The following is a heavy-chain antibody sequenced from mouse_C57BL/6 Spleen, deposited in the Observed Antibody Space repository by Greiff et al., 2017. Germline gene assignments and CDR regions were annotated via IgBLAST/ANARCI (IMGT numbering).Heavy chain of an antibody. CDR3: TRGGNYDYDEGFDY. CDR1: GYTFTSYW. J-gene: IGHJ2*01. Sequence: QVQLQQPGAELVKPGASVKLSCKASGYTFTSYWMHWVKQRPGPGLEWIGMIHPNSGSTNYNEKFKSKATLTVDKSSSTAYMQLSSLTSEDSAVYYCTRGGNYDYDEGFDYWGQGTTLTVSS. D-gene: IGHD2-4*01. V-gene: IGHV1-64*01. CDR2: IHPNSGST.